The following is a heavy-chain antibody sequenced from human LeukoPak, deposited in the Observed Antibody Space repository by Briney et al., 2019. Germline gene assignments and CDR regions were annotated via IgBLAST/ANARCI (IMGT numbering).Heavy chain of an antibody. CDR1: GYSISSGYY. CDR3: ARLPTVVTRVAFDI. Sequence: SETLSLTCTVSGYSISSGYYWGWIRQPPGKGLEWIANIYHSGNTYYNPSLKSRVTMSIDTSKSQFSLKLSSVTAADTAVYYCARLPTVVTRVAFDIWGQGTMVTVSS. J-gene: IGHJ3*02. D-gene: IGHD4-23*01. CDR2: IYHSGNT. V-gene: IGHV4-38-2*02.